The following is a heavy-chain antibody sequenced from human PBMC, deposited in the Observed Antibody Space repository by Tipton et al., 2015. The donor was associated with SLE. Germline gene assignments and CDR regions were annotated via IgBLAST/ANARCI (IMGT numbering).Heavy chain of an antibody. Sequence: SLRLSCAASGFTLTSYGIHWVRQAPGKAPEWVAFGWFDGSNNYYADDVKGRFTISRDNSKNTLYLQMSSLSAEDTAIYYCAGRRLIIFGHGMDVWGQGTTVTVSS. CDR2: GWFDGSNN. J-gene: IGHJ6*02. D-gene: IGHD3-16*01. CDR3: AGRRLIIFGHGMDV. CDR1: GFTLTSYG. V-gene: IGHV3-33*01.